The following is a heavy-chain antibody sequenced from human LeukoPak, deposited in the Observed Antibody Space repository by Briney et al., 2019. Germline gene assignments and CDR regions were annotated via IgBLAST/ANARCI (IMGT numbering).Heavy chain of an antibody. J-gene: IGHJ4*02. Sequence: GGSLRLSCAASGFTFSSYEMNWVRQAPGKGLEWVSYISSSGSTIYYADSVKVRFTISRHNAKNSLYLQMNSLRAEDTTVYYCARYMCMAPGGDSGCPAFDYWGQGTLVTVSS. V-gene: IGHV3-48*03. CDR2: ISSSGSTI. D-gene: IGHD3-22*01. CDR3: ARYMCMAPGGDSGCPAFDY. CDR1: GFTFSSYE.